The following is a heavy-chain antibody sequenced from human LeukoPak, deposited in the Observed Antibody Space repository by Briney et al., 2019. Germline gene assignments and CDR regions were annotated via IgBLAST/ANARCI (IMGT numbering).Heavy chain of an antibody. CDR3: ARKHNYGDLRVGDAFDI. CDR1: GFTFSSYA. D-gene: IGHD4-17*01. V-gene: IGHV3-23*01. Sequence: PGGSLRLSCAASGFTFSSYAMSWVRQAPGKGLEWVSAISGSGGSTYYADSVKGRFTISRDNSKNTLYLQMNSLRAEDTAVYYCARKHNYGDLRVGDAFDIWGQGTMVTVSS. CDR2: ISGSGGST. J-gene: IGHJ3*02.